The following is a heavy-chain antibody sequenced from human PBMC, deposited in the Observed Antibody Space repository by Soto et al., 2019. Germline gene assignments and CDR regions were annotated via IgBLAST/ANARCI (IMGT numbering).Heavy chain of an antibody. CDR1: GGSISSYY. V-gene: IGHV4-59*08. CDR2: IYYSGST. Sequence: SETLSLTCTVSGGSISSYYWSWIRQPPGKGLEWIGYIYYSGSTNYNPSLKSRVTISVDTSKNQFSLKLSSVTAADTAVYYCARGTGSYYRQQSDYWGQGTLVTVSS. D-gene: IGHD3-10*01. J-gene: IGHJ4*02. CDR3: ARGTGSYYRQQSDY.